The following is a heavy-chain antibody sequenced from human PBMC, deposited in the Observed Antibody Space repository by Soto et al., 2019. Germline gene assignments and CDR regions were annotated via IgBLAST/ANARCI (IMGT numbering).Heavy chain of an antibody. V-gene: IGHV4-30-2*01. CDR3: ARVPDY. CDR2: VYHSGST. CDR1: GGSISSGGYS. J-gene: IGHJ4*02. Sequence: QLQLQESGSGLVKPSQTLSLTCAVSGGSISSGGYSWSWIRQPPGKGLEWIGYVYHSGSTYYNPSLNSRVTISVVRAKIQYSRKLSSGPAAETAAYYFARVPDYWGQGTLVTVSS.